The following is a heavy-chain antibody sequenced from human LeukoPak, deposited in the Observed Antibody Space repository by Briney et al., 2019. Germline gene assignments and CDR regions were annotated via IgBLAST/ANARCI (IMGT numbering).Heavy chain of an antibody. D-gene: IGHD1-26*01. CDR1: VGSFSGYH. V-gene: IGHV4-34*01. J-gene: IGHJ5*02. CDR2: VNESGGT. Sequence: SETLSLTCAVYVGSFSGYHLNWIRQPPGKGPEWIGEVNESGGTNINPSLRSRVILSVDTSMNQFSLKLISVTAADTGVYYCARGQGATVPKVGKNWFDPWGRGTRVIVSP. CDR3: ARGQGATVPKVGKNWFDP.